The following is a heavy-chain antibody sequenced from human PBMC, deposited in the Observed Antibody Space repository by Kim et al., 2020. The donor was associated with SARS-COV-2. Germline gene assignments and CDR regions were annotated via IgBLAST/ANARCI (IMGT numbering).Heavy chain of an antibody. CDR1: SDSFSAYY. D-gene: IGHD3-3*02. CDR3: ARSEGRAGWHHFDY. J-gene: IGHJ4*02. V-gene: IGHV4-59*01. Sequence: SETLSPTCTVSSDSFSAYYWSWIRQFPGKGLEWIGYIFYSGNTNYSPYLKSRVTISWDTSRSQFSLDLTSVTEADTAVYYCARSEGRAGWHHFDYWGQG. CDR2: IFYSGNT.